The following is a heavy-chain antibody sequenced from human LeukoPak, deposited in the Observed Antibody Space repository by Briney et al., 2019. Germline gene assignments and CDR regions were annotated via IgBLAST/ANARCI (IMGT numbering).Heavy chain of an antibody. V-gene: IGHV3-11*04. CDR2: ISSSGSTI. D-gene: IGHD2-2*01. Sequence: GGSLRLSCAASGFTFSDYYMSWIRQAPGKGLEWVSYISSSGSTIYYADSVKGRFTISRDNAKNSLYLQMNSLRAEDTAVYYCARVRYCSSTSCPVFDYWGQGTLVTVSS. CDR3: ARVRYCSSTSCPVFDY. J-gene: IGHJ4*02. CDR1: GFTFSDYY.